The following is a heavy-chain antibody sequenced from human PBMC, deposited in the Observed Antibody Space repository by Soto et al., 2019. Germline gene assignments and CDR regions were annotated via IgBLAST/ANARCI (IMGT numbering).Heavy chain of an antibody. D-gene: IGHD5-18*01. CDR1: GFTFSSYW. V-gene: IGHV3-74*01. CDR3: ASMGGYSYGYRYYFDY. CDR2: INSDGSST. Sequence: GGSLRLSCAASGFTFSSYWMHWVRQAPGKGLVWVSRINSDGSSTSYADSVKGRFTISRDNAKNTLYLQMNSLRAEDTAVYYCASMGGYSYGYRYYFDYWGQGTLVTVSS. J-gene: IGHJ4*02.